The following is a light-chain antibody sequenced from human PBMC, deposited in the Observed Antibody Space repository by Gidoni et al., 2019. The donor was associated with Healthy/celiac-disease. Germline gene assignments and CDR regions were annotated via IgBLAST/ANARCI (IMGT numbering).Light chain of an antibody. Sequence: EIVLTQSPPTLSLSPGERATLPCRASQSVSSYLAWYQQKPGQAPRLLIYDASNRATGITARFSGSGSGTDFTLTISSLEPEDFAVYYCQQRSNWPLTFGPGTKVDIK. CDR3: QQRSNWPLT. CDR2: DAS. CDR1: QSVSSY. V-gene: IGKV3-11*01. J-gene: IGKJ3*01.